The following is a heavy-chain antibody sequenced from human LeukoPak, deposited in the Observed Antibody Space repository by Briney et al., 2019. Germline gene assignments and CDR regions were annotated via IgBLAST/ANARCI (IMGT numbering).Heavy chain of an antibody. Sequence: GESLKISCKASGYSFNAYGIGWVRQMPGKGLEWMAIIYPGDSDTRYSPSFQGQVTISADKSISTTYLQWSSLKASDTAMFYCARVDFSSSSFGFWGQGTLVTVSS. J-gene: IGHJ4*02. V-gene: IGHV5-51*01. CDR2: IYPGDSDT. CDR3: ARVDFSSSSFGF. D-gene: IGHD6-6*01. CDR1: GYSFNAYG.